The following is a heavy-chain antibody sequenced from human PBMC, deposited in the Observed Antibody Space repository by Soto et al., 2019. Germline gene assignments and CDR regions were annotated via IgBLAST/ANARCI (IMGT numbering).Heavy chain of an antibody. D-gene: IGHD3-3*01. CDR2: LVVGSGNT. V-gene: IGHV1-58*01. CDR1: GFMFTSSA. Sequence: QMPVVQSGPEVKKPGTSVKVSCKTSGFMFTSSAVRWVRQARGQRLERIGWLVVGSGNTHYAQHFQERVTLTRDMSTGTAYMELSSLRSEDTAVYYCAAVPVLRFLKWLPAYFDYWGQGTLVTVSS. J-gene: IGHJ4*02. CDR3: AAVPVLRFLKWLPAYFDY.